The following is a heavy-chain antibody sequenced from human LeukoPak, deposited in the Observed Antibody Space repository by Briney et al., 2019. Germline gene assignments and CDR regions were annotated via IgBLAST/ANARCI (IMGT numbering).Heavy chain of an antibody. J-gene: IGHJ3*02. CDR2: IYPGDSDT. CDR1: GYSFTSYW. V-gene: IGHV5-51*01. Sequence: GESLKISCKGSGYSFTSYWIGWVRQMPGKGLEWMGIIYPGDSDTRYSPSFQGQVTISADKSISTAYLQWSSLKASDTATYYCARRAKWMAMGGAFDIWGQGTMVTVSS. CDR3: ARRAKWMAMGGAFDI. D-gene: IGHD6-19*01.